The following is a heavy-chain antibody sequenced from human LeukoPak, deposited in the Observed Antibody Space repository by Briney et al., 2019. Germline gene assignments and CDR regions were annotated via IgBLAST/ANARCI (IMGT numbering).Heavy chain of an antibody. V-gene: IGHV4-30-2*01. J-gene: IGHJ4*02. D-gene: IGHD5-12*01. CDR1: GGSISSGGYS. Sequence: SETLSLTCAVSGGSISSGGYSWSWIRQPPGKGLEWIGYIYHSGSTYYNPSLKSRVTISVDRSKNQFSLKLSSVTAADTAVYYCAGGVYSGYDFGFDYWGQGTLVTVSS. CDR2: IYHSGST. CDR3: AGGVYSGYDFGFDY.